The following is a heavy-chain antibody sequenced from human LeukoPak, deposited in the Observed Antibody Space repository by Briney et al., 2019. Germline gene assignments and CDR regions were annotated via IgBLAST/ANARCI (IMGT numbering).Heavy chain of an antibody. J-gene: IGHJ4*02. Sequence: GGSLRLSSAASGFTLSSHSMNWVVQAPGQGLEWVSSISSTSSYKYYADSVKGRFTISRDNAKNSLYLQMNSLRADDTAVYYCARDPWTSDYWGQGTLVTVSS. CDR3: ARDPWTSDY. CDR2: ISSTSSYK. V-gene: IGHV3-21*01. D-gene: IGHD3/OR15-3a*01. CDR1: GFTLSSHS.